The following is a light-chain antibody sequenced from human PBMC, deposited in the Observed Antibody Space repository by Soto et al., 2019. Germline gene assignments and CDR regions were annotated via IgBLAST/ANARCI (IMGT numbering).Light chain of an antibody. CDR2: EGS. Sequence: QSALAQPRSVSGSPGQSVTLSCTGTSSDVGGYDFVSWYQQYPGKAPKLMIYEGSKRPSGVSNRFSGSKSGNTASLTISGLQAEDEADYYCCSYAGSYWVFGGGTKLTVL. J-gene: IGLJ3*02. CDR1: SSDVGGYDF. V-gene: IGLV2-11*01. CDR3: CSYAGSYWV.